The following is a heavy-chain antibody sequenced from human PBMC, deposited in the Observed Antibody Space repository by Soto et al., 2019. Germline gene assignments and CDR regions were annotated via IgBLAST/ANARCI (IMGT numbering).Heavy chain of an antibody. D-gene: IGHD4-4*01. V-gene: IGHV4-59*08. CDR2: VYYSGST. J-gene: IGHJ5*02. CDR3: AMTVTTVDTWFDP. Sequence: SETLSLNCTVSGGSISGYYWSWIRQSPEKGLEWIGHVYYSGSTKYNPSRKSRVPISVDTYKNQFSLNLRSVTAADTAVYYWAMTVTTVDTWFDPWGQGILVTVSS. CDR1: GGSISGYY.